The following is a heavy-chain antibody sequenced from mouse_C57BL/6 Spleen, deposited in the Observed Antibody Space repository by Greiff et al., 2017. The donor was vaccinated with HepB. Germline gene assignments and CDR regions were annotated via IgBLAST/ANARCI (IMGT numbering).Heavy chain of an antibody. V-gene: IGHV1-69*01. CDR1: GYTFTSYW. CDR2: IDPSDSYT. D-gene: IGHD2-1*01. CDR3: ARTGGNYHYYAMDY. Sequence: VQLQQPGAELVMPGASVKLSCKASGYTFTSYWMHWVKQRPGQGLEWIGEIDPSDSYTNYNQKFKGKSTLTVDKSSSTAYMQLSSLTSEDSAVYYCARTGGNYHYYAMDYWGQGTSVTVSS. J-gene: IGHJ4*01.